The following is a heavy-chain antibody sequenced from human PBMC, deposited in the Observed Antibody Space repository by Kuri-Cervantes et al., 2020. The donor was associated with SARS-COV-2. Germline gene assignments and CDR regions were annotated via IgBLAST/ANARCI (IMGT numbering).Heavy chain of an antibody. CDR2: IYYDGST. Sequence: SETLSLTCTVSGGSISSYYWSWIRQPPGKGLEWIGHIYYDGSTNYKTSLKGRVTISLDTSKNQFSLKVDSVTAADTAVYYCARASTSFDDWGTEPWSPSPQ. V-gene: IGHV4-59*01. CDR1: GGSISSYY. J-gene: IGHJ4*01. CDR3: ARASTSFDD.